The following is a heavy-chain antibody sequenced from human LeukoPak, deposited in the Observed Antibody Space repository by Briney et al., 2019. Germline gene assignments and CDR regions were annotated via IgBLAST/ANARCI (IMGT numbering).Heavy chain of an antibody. D-gene: IGHD3-22*01. J-gene: IGHJ4*02. CDR2: IYYSGST. V-gene: IGHV4-39*01. Sequence: SETLSLTCTVSGGSISSSSYYWGWIRQPPGKGLEWIGSIYYSGSTYYNPSLKSRVTISVDTSKNQFSLKLSSVTAADTAVYYCAKAVYYDSSGYWGHWGQGTLVTVSS. CDR3: AKAVYYDSSGYWGH. CDR1: GGSISSSSYY.